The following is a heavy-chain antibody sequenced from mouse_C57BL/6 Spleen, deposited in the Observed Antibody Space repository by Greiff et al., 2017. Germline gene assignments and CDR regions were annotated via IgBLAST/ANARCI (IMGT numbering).Heavy chain of an antibody. Sequence: VQLKQSGAELVRPGASVTLSCKASGYTFTDYEMHWVKQTPVHGLEWIGAIDPATGGTAYNQKFKGKAILTADKSSSTAYMELRSLASEDSAVYYCTRSGVVFAYWGQGTLVTVSA. CDR3: TRSGVVFAY. J-gene: IGHJ3*01. V-gene: IGHV1-15*01. D-gene: IGHD1-1*01. CDR2: IDPATGGT. CDR1: GYTFTDYE.